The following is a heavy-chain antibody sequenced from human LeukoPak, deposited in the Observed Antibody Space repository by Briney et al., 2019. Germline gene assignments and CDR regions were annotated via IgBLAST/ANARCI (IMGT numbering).Heavy chain of an antibody. D-gene: IGHD2-2*01. V-gene: IGHV1-2*02. CDR3: ARVVGVVPAAYFDY. J-gene: IGHJ4*02. CDR1: GYTFTGYY. CDR2: INPNSGGT. Sequence: VSVKVSCKASGYTFTGYYMHWVRQAPGQGLEWMGWINPNSGGTNYAQKFQGRVTMTRDTSISTAYMELSRLRSDDTAVYYCARVVGVVPAAYFDYWGQGTLVTVSS.